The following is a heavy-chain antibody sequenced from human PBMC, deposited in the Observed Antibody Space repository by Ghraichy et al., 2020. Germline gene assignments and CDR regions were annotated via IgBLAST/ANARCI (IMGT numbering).Heavy chain of an antibody. CDR1: GFTFSSYA. J-gene: IGHJ4*02. CDR2: ISGSGGTT. Sequence: GALRLSCAASGFTFSSYAMSWVRQAPGKGLEWVSGISGSGGTTYYADSVKGRFTISRDNSKNTLHLQMNSLRAEDTAVYYCAKPPTSYWYANSGYYAISGIDYWGQGTLVTVSS. D-gene: IGHD3-22*01. V-gene: IGHV3-23*01. CDR3: AKPPTSYWYANSGYYAISGIDY.